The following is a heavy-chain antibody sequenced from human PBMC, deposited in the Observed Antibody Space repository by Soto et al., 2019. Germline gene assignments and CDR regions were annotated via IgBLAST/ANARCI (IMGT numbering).Heavy chain of an antibody. D-gene: IGHD5-12*01. J-gene: IGHJ4*02. CDR2: INAGNGNT. V-gene: IGHV1-3*01. Sequence: ASFNVSCKACGYTFTSYAVHWVRQAPGQRLEWMGWINAGNGNTKYSQKFQGRVTITRDTSASTAYMELSSLRSEDTAVYYCARGDGYNLGYWGQGTLVTVSS. CDR1: GYTFTSYA. CDR3: ARGDGYNLGY.